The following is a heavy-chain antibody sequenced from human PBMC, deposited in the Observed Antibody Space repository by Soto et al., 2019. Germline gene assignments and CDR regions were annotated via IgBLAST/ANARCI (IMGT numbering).Heavy chain of an antibody. CDR3: AAPPRY. CDR2: IYDSGST. Sequence: SETLSLTCTVSGVSISSYYWSWIRQPPGKGLEWIGYIYDSGSTNYNPSLKSRVTISVDTSKNQFSLKLTSVTAADTAVYYCAAPPRYWGQGTLVTSPQ. V-gene: IGHV4-59*01. D-gene: IGHD6-6*01. CDR1: GVSISSYY. J-gene: IGHJ4*02.